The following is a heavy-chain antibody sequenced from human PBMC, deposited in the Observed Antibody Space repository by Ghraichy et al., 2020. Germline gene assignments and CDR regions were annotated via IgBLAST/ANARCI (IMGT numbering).Heavy chain of an antibody. CDR1: GFTFSDHY. D-gene: IGHD2-21*01. J-gene: IGHJ4*02. CDR3: ARAGHLWQTHHSCDY. V-gene: IGHV3-72*01. Sequence: GGSLRLSCAASGFTFSDHYSDWVRQAPGKGLEWVGRIRDKAHSYTTQYAASVKGRFTISRGDSNNLLYLQMNSLKTEDTAVYYCARAGHLWQTHHSCDYWGQGTLVTVSS. CDR2: IRDKAHSYTT.